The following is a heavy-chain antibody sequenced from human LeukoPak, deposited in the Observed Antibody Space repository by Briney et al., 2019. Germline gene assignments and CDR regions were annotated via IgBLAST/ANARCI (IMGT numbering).Heavy chain of an antibody. CDR2: ITGSGGNT. V-gene: IGHV3-23*01. Sequence: GGSLRLSCAASGFTFSNYAMSWVRQAPGKGLKWVSAITGSGGNTYHADSVKGRFTISRDNSKNTVFLQMNSLRAEDTAVYYCAKWGDYDVLTGYYVSDYWGQGTLVTVSS. CDR3: AKWGDYDVLTGYYVSDY. D-gene: IGHD3-9*01. J-gene: IGHJ4*02. CDR1: GFTFSNYA.